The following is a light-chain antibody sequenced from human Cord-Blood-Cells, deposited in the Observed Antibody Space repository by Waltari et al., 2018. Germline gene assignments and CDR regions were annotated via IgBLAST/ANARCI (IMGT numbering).Light chain of an antibody. V-gene: IGKV4-1*01. CDR2: WAS. CDR3: QQYYSTPFT. Sequence: DIVMTQSPDSLAVSLGERATINCKSSQSVLYSSNNKNYLAWYQQKPGQPPNLLIYWASTRESGVPDRFSGSGSGTDFTLTSRSLQAEDVAVYYCQQYYSTPFTFGPGTKVDIK. J-gene: IGKJ3*01. CDR1: QSVLYSSNNKNY.